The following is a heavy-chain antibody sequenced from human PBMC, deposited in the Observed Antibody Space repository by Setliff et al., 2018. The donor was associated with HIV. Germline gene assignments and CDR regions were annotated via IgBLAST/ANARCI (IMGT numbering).Heavy chain of an antibody. Sequence: GASVKVSCKASAHTFTGYYVHWVRQAPGQGLEWMGWINPNSGGTNYAQKFQGRVTMTRDTTITTVYMELTRLRSDDTAMFYCAVMGYCGGNSCYRTEGFDYWGQGTLVTVSS. CDR1: AHTFTGYY. D-gene: IGHD2-2*01. J-gene: IGHJ4*02. V-gene: IGHV1-2*02. CDR3: AVMGYCGGNSCYRTEGFDY. CDR2: INPNSGGT.